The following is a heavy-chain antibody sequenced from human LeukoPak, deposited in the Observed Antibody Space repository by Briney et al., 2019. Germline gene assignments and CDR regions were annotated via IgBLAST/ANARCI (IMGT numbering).Heavy chain of an antibody. CDR3: ARVYYSSSYDYWYFDL. J-gene: IGHJ2*01. Sequence: SETLSLTCTVSGGSIRSYYWSWIRQPPGKGLEWIGYIYYSGSTNYNLSLKSRVTISVDTSKNQFSLKLSSVTAADTAVYYCARVYYSSSYDYWYFDLWGRGTLVTVSS. V-gene: IGHV4-59*01. CDR1: GGSIRSYY. D-gene: IGHD6-13*01. CDR2: IYYSGST.